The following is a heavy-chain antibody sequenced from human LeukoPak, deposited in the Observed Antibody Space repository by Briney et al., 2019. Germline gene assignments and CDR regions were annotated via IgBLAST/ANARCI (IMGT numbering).Heavy chain of an antibody. CDR2: INWNGGST. CDR3: ARGSNNWYAFGDY. J-gene: IGHJ4*02. D-gene: IGHD6-13*01. Sequence: GGSLRPSCAASGFTFDDYGMSRVRQVPGKGLEWVSGINWNGGSTGYTDSVKGRFTISRDNAKNSLFLQMNSLRAEDTALYYCARGSNNWYAFGDYWGQGTLVTVSS. CDR1: GFTFDDYG. V-gene: IGHV3-20*04.